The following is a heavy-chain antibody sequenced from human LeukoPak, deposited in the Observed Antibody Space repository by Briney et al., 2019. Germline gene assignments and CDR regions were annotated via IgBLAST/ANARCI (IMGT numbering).Heavy chain of an antibody. V-gene: IGHV4-34*01. CDR3: ARFSQYYDSPTHYLDY. CDR2: INHSGST. CDR1: GGSFSGYY. J-gene: IGHJ4*02. Sequence: SEALSLTCAVYGGSFSGYYWSWIRQPPGKGLEWIGEINHSGSTNYNPSLKSRVTISVDTSKNQFSLKLSSVTAADTAVYYCARFSQYYDSPTHYLDYWGQGILVTVSS. D-gene: IGHD2/OR15-2a*01.